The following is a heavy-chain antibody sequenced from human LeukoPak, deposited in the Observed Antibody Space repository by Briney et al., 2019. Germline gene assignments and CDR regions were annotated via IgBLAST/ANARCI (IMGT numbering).Heavy chain of an antibody. CDR2: THFGGSN. D-gene: IGHD6-13*01. J-gene: IGHJ4*02. Sequence: WESLSLTCSVSGGSISRHYWTWIRQPPGKGLEWIGYTHFGGSNNYNPSLKSRATTLLDRAKNQISLPLTSVSAADTAVYFCARAKAAGSYDFWGQGTLVTVSS. CDR1: GGSISRHY. V-gene: IGHV4-59*11. CDR3: ARAKAAGSYDF.